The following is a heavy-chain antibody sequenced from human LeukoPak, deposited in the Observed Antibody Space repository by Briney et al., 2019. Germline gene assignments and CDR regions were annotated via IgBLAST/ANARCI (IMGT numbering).Heavy chain of an antibody. V-gene: IGHV4-34*01. D-gene: IGHD6-13*01. CDR1: GGSFSGYY. CDR3: ARRRDGSSWYNWFDP. CDR2: INHSGST. J-gene: IGHJ5*02. Sequence: SETLSLTCAVYGGSFSGYYWSWIRQPPGKGLEWIGEINHSGSTNYNPSLKSRVTISVDTSKNQFSLKLSSVTAADTAVYYCARRRDGSSWYNWFDPWGQGTLVTVSS.